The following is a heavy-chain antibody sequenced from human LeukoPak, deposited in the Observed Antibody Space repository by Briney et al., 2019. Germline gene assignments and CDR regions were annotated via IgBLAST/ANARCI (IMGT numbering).Heavy chain of an antibody. J-gene: IGHJ4*02. Sequence: SVKVSCKASGFTFTSSAVQWVRQARGQRLEWIGWIVVGSGNTNYAQKFQERVTITRDMSTSTAYMELSSLRSEDTAVYHCAALGTYYYDSSGYYFDYWGQGTLVTVSS. V-gene: IGHV1-58*01. CDR1: GFTFTSSA. D-gene: IGHD3-22*01. CDR3: AALGTYYYDSSGYYFDY. CDR2: IVVGSGNT.